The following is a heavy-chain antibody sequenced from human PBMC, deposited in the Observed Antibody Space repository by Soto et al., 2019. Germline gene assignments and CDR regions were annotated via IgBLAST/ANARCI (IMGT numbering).Heavy chain of an antibody. CDR3: ARDYHYGDYGGY. V-gene: IGHV1-69*08. Sequence: QVQLVQSGAEVKKPGSSVKVSCKASGGTFSSYTISWVRQAPGQGLEWMGRIIPILGIANYAQKFQGRVTITADKSTSTADMELSSLRSEDTAVYYCARDYHYGDYGGYWGQGTLVTVSS. CDR1: GGTFSSYT. J-gene: IGHJ4*02. CDR2: IIPILGIA. D-gene: IGHD4-17*01.